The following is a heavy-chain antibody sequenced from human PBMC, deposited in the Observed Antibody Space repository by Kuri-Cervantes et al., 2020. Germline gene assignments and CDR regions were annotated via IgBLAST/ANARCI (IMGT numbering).Heavy chain of an antibody. CDR1: GGSISSGSYY. J-gene: IGHJ4*02. CDR2: IYYSGST. D-gene: IGHD6-19*01. Sequence: SETLSLTCTVSGGSISSGSYYWSWIRQPPGKGLEWIGYIYYSGSTNYNPSLKGRVTISVDTSKNQFSLKLSSVTAADTAVYYCARAEYSSGWYVVGGDYWGQGTLVTVSS. V-gene: IGHV4-61*01. CDR3: ARAEYSSGWYVVGGDY.